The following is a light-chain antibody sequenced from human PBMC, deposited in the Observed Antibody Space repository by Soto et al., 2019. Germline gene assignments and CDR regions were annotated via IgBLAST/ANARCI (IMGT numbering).Light chain of an antibody. J-gene: IGKJ4*01. CDR3: QQRSNWPPT. Sequence: EIVLTQSPATLSLSPGERATLSCRASQSVNSYLAWYQQKPGQAPRLLIYDASNRATGIPARFSGSGSGTDFTLTISSLEAEDFALYFCQQRSNWPPTFGGGTKVEIK. CDR2: DAS. CDR1: QSVNSY. V-gene: IGKV3-11*01.